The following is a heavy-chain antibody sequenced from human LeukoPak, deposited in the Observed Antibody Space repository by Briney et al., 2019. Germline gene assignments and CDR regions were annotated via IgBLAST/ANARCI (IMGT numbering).Heavy chain of an antibody. J-gene: IGHJ5*02. CDR2: INHSGST. D-gene: IGHD4-17*01. CDR1: GGSFSGYY. Sequence: SETLSLTCAVYGGSFSGYYWSWIRQPAGKGLEWIGEINHSGSTNYNPSLKSRVTISVDTSKNQFSLKLSSVTAADTAVYYCARFSVYGDYVPWGQGTLVTVSS. V-gene: IGHV4-34*01. CDR3: ARFSVYGDYVP.